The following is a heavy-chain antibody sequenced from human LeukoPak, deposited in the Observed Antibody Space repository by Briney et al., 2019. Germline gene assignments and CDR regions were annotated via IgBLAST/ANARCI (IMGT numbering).Heavy chain of an antibody. Sequence: PGGSLRLSCAASGFTFSSYGMHWVRQAPGKGLEWVAFIRYDGSNQYYADSVKGRFTISRDNSKNTLYLRMNSLRAEDTAVYYCAKGLYCSSTSCYTPDYWGQGTLVTVSS. V-gene: IGHV3-30*02. CDR3: AKGLYCSSTSCYTPDY. D-gene: IGHD2-2*02. CDR2: IRYDGSNQ. CDR1: GFTFSSYG. J-gene: IGHJ4*02.